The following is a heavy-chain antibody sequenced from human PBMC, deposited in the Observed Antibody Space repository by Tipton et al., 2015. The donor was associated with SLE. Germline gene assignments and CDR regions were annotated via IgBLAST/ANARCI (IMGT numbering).Heavy chain of an antibody. J-gene: IGHJ5*02. Sequence: TLSLTCAVYGGSFSDYYWSWIRQPPGKGLEWIGEINHSGSTNYNPSLKSRVTISVDTSKNQFSLKLSSVTAADTAVYYCARTRRWYDILTGYYGNWFDPWGQGTLVTVSS. V-gene: IGHV4-34*01. CDR1: GGSFSDYY. CDR2: INHSGST. D-gene: IGHD3-9*01. CDR3: ARTRRWYDILTGYYGNWFDP.